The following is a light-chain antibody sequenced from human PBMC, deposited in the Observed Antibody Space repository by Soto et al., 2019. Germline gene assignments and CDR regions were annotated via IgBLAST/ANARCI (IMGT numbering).Light chain of an antibody. J-gene: IGKJ4*01. V-gene: IGKV3-20*01. Sequence: EIVLTQSPGTLSLSPGERATLSCRASQSLSNNYLAWYQQKPGQTPRLLIYGASSRATGIPDRFSGSGSGTDFTLTIGRLDPEDFAVYYCQQYASSTLTFGGGTKVEV. CDR2: GAS. CDR3: QQYASSTLT. CDR1: QSLSNNY.